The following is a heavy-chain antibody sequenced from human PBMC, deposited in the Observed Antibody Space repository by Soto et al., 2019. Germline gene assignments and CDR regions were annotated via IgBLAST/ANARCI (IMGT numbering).Heavy chain of an antibody. J-gene: IGHJ6*03. V-gene: IGHV3-48*01. CDR3: AKVGFDYGDYDYYHYYMDV. D-gene: IGHD4-17*01. Sequence: GGSLRLSCAASGFTFSTYSINWVRQAPGKGLEWVSYISSSGSTIYYADSVKGRFTISRDNAKNSLFLQMSSLRAEDTAVYYCAKVGFDYGDYDYYHYYMDVWGKGTTVTVSS. CDR2: ISSSGSTI. CDR1: GFTFSTYS.